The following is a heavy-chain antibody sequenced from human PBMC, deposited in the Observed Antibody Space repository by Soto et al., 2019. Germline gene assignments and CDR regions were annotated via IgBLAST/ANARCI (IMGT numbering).Heavy chain of an antibody. CDR3: AKYYYDRSGSPLAFDY. J-gene: IGHJ4*02. Sequence: EVQLLESGGGLVQPGGSLRLSCAASGFTFSKYALSWVRQAPGKGLEWVSAISGSGGTTHYADSVKGRVTISRDNSKDTVFLQMHSLRAEDTAVYSCAKYYYDRSGSPLAFDYWGQGTLVTVSS. D-gene: IGHD3-22*01. CDR2: ISGSGGTT. CDR1: GFTFSKYA. V-gene: IGHV3-23*01.